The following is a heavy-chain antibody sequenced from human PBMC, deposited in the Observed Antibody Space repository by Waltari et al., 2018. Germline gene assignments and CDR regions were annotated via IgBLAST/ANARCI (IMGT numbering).Heavy chain of an antibody. CDR2: ISSGGSTI. J-gene: IGHJ4*02. CDR3: ASLEGTTVIGGY. V-gene: IGHV3-48*04. D-gene: IGHD2-21*01. Sequence: EVQLVESGGGLVQSGGSLRLSCTASGFSFSNSDMNWVRQAPGKGLECVSYISSGGSTIYYADSMKGRFTVSRDNAKNSVHLQMNSLRAGDTAMYYCASLEGTTVIGGYWGQGTLVTVSS. CDR1: GFSFSNSD.